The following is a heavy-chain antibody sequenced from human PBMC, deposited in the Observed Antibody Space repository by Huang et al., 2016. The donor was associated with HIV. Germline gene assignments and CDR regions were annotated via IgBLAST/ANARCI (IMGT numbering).Heavy chain of an antibody. CDR1: GGSFSDYF. V-gene: IGHV4-34*01. J-gene: IGHJ4*02. CDR2: VNHRVSA. D-gene: IGHD3-10*01. CDR3: ARPKMTATPSDSSWSYFDF. Sequence: QVRLEQWGPNLLKPSDTLSLKCAVYGGSFSDYFWTWLRQSPVKGLEWIGEVNHRVSATHNPSLRSRVSMSVDSSKNQFYLNLTSVTAADTAVYFCARPKMTATPSDSSWSYFDFWGRGTPVTVSS.